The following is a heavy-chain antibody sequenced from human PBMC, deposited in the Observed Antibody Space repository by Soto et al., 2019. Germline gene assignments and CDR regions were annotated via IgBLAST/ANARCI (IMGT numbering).Heavy chain of an antibody. CDR1: GFTFTRAW. J-gene: IGHJ4*01. D-gene: IGHD3-16*01. CDR3: AADLPDWGAYAFDY. Sequence: EVQLVESGGDLVQPGGSLRLSCAASGFTFTRAWLNWVRQAPGKGLEWVGRAKSEINGGAVDYAAPVKGRFTISRDASQNTVYLQMNSLGADDTAVYYCAADLPDWGAYAFDYWGHGTQVTVSS. CDR2: AKSEINGGAV. V-gene: IGHV3-15*07.